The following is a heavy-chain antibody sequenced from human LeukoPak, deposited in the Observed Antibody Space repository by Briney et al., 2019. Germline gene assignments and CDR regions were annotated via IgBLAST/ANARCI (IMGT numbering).Heavy chain of an antibody. J-gene: IGHJ5*02. CDR1: GGTFSSYA. CDR3: ARARVGGGYDTNWFDP. V-gene: IGHV1-69*13. Sequence: VASVKVSCKASGGTFSSYAISWVRQAPGQGLEWMGGIIPIFGTANYAQKFQGRVTITADESTSTAYMELSSLRSEDTAAYYCARARVGGGYDTNWFDPWGQGTLVTVSS. D-gene: IGHD5-12*01. CDR2: IIPIFGTA.